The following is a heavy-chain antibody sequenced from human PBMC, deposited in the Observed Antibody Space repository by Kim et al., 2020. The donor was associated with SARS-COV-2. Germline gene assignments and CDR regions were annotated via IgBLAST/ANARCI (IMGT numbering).Heavy chain of an antibody. V-gene: IGHV5-10-1*01. D-gene: IGHD6-19*01. J-gene: IGHJ4*02. Sequence: NYSPSFQGHVTISADKSISTAYLQWSSLKASDTAMYYCARLWYSSGWDDYWGQGTLVTVSS. CDR3: ARLWYSSGWDDY.